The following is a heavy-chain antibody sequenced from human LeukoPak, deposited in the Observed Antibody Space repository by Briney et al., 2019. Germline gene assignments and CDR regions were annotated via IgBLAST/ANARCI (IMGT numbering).Heavy chain of an antibody. CDR1: GFTFSSYS. J-gene: IGHJ4*02. D-gene: IGHD6-19*01. V-gene: IGHV3-74*01. CDR2: INSDGSST. Sequence: GGSLRLSCAASGFTFSSYSMNWVRQAPGKGLVWVSRINSDGSSTSYADSVKGRFTISRDNAKNTLYLQMNSLRAEDTAVYYCARSSSGYYACLDYWGQGTLVTVSS. CDR3: ARSSSGYYACLDY.